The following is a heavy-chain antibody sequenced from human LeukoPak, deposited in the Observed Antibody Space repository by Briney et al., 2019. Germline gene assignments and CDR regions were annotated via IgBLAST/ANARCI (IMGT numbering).Heavy chain of an antibody. D-gene: IGHD3-10*01. CDR2: ISSSSSTI. CDR1: GFTFSSYS. CDR3: ARDSVYYYYYMDV. Sequence: PGGALRLYCAASGFTFSSYSMNWVRQAPGKGLEGVSYISSSSSTIYYADPVKGRFTISRDNAKNSLYLQMNSLRAEDTAVYYCARDSVYYYYYMDVWGKGTTVTVSS. J-gene: IGHJ6*03. V-gene: IGHV3-48*04.